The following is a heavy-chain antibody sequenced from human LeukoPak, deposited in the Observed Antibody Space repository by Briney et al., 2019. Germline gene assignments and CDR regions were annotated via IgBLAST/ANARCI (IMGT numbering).Heavy chain of an antibody. CDR1: GFNFNRYW. CDR3: ARDHRGYQLPQLNSYYYMDV. D-gene: IGHD2-2*01. J-gene: IGHJ6*03. CDR2: IKEDGSEK. V-gene: IGHV3-7*01. Sequence: GGSLRLSCAASGFNFNRYWMNWIRQAPGKELEWVANIKEDGSEKYYVDSVKGRFTISYDSAKNSLYLQMNSLRAEDTAMYYCARDHRGYQLPQLNSYYYMDVWGKGTTVTVS.